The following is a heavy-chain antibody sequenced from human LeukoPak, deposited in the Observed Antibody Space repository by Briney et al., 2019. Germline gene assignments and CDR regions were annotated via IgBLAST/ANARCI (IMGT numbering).Heavy chain of an antibody. J-gene: IGHJ4*02. V-gene: IGHV4-59*08. D-gene: IGHD3-16*01. CDR2: IYYSGDT. CDR1: GASLSGYF. CDR3: ARHVLGSESYFDY. Sequence: SETLSLTCTVSGASLSGYFWSWIRQSPGKGLEWIGYIYYSGDTNYNPSLKSRVTISVDTSKNQFSLKLRSVTAADTAVYYCARHVLGSESYFDYWGQGILVTVSS.